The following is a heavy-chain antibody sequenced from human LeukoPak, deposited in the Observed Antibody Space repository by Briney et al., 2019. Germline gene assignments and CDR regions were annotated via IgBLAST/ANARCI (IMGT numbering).Heavy chain of an antibody. V-gene: IGHV4-59*01. CDR1: GDSISTYY. D-gene: IGHD3-9*01. J-gene: IGHJ4*02. CDR3: ARRPRNDILTGTPFDY. Sequence: SETLSLTCTVSGDSISTYYWSWIRQPPGKGLEWIGYIYYSGSTNYNPSLKSRITISVDTSKNQFSLKLSSVIAADTAVYYCARRPRNDILTGTPFDYWGQGILVTVSS. CDR2: IYYSGST.